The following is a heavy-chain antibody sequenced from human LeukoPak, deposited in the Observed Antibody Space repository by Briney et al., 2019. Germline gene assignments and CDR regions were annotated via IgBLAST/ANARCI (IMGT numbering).Heavy chain of an antibody. V-gene: IGHV1-8*03. J-gene: IGHJ4*02. CDR2: INLNSGNT. D-gene: IGHD2-15*01. CDR1: GYTFTRYD. CDR3: ARVDGSPDY. Sequence: ASVKVSCTASGYTFTRYDFNWVRQATGQGLEWMGWINLNSGNTGYAQKFQGRVTITRDTSIRTAYMEVSSLRSEDTAVYYCARVDGSPDYWGQGTLLTVSS.